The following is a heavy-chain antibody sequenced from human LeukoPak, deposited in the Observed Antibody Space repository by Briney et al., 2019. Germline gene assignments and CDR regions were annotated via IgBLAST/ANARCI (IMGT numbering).Heavy chain of an antibody. CDR1: GFTLSNYS. V-gene: IGHV3-21*01. Sequence: GGSLRLSCAASGFTLSNYSMNWVRQAPGKWLEWVAFISSTSSYIFYADSMKGRFTISRDNAKNSLYLQMNSLRADDTAVYYCARDLAYGDDGLWGQGTLVTVSS. CDR3: ARDLAYGDDGL. CDR2: ISSTSSYI. J-gene: IGHJ4*02. D-gene: IGHD4-17*01.